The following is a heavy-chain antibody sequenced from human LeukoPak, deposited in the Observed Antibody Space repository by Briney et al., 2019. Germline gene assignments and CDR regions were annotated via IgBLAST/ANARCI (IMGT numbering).Heavy chain of an antibody. V-gene: IGHV2-5*01. CDR3: VHTGWHDIRVPDY. J-gene: IGHJ4*02. Sequence: SAPTLVKPTPTLTRTCTFSGFSLRTSGVGVGWIRQPAGQALEWRPLIFWHDDKRYSPSLKSRLTITKDTSTNQVVLTMTNMDPVDTATYFCVHTGWHDIRVPDYWGQGTLVTVSS. CDR2: IFWHDDK. CDR1: GFSLRTSGVG. D-gene: IGHD3-9*01.